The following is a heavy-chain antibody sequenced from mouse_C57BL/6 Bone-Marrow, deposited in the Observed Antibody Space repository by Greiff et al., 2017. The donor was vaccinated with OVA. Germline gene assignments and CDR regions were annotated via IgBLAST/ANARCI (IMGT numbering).Heavy chain of an antibody. CDR3: ARERGLRPDDLDY. J-gene: IGHJ2*01. CDR2: IYPGDGST. V-gene: IGHV1-78*01. CDR1: GYTFTDHT. D-gene: IGHD2-2*01. Sequence: VQLQQSDAELVKPGASVTISCKVSGYTFTDHTIHWMKQRPEQGLEWIGYIYPGDGSTKYNEKFKGKATLTADKSSSTAYMQLNSLTSEDSAVYFCARERGLRPDDLDYWGQGTTLTVAS.